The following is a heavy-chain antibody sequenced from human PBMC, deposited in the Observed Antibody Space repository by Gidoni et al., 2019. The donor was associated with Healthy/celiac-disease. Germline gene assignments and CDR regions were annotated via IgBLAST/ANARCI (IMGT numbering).Heavy chain of an antibody. J-gene: IGHJ4*02. CDR3: ARVASSGYVDY. D-gene: IGHD3-22*01. CDR2: INHSGST. V-gene: IGHV4-34*01. CDR1: GGSFSGYY. Sequence: QVQLQQWGAGLLKPSETLSLTCAVYGGSFSGYYWSWIRQPPGKGLEWIGEINHSGSTNYNPSLKSRVTISVDTSKNQFSLKLSSVTAADTAVYYCARVASSGYVDYWGQGTLVTVSS.